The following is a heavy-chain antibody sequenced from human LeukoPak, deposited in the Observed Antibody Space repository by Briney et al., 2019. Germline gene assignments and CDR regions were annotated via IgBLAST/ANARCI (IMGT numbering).Heavy chain of an antibody. CDR3: ARDGEGLRVDY. D-gene: IGHD2-21*02. V-gene: IGHV1-8*01. J-gene: IGHJ4*02. CDR1: GYTFTSYD. Sequence: GASVKVSCKASGYTFTSYDINWVRQATGQGLEWMGWMNPNNGNIGYAQKFQGGVTMTRNTSISTAYMELSSLRSEDTAVYYCARDGEGLRVDYWGQGTLVTVSS. CDR2: MNPNNGNI.